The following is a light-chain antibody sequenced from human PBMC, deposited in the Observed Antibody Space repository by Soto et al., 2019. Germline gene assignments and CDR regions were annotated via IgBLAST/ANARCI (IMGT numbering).Light chain of an antibody. CDR1: QSVTTN. J-gene: IGKJ4*01. CDR2: GAS. Sequence: EIVLTQSPGTLSVSPGERVTLSCRASQSVTTNLAWYQQKPGQVPRLLIYGASTRATGIPARFSGSGSGTEFTLTISSLQSEDFAVYYCQQYNNWPPLTFGGGTKVDI. CDR3: QQYNNWPPLT. V-gene: IGKV3-15*01.